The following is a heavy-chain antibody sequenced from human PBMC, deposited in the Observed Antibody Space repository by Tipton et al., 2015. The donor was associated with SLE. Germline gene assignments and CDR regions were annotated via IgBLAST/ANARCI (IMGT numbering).Heavy chain of an antibody. Sequence: TLSLTCTVSGGSTSSSSYYWGWIRQPPGKGLDWIGRIYYSGSTYYNPSLKSRVTTSVDTSKNQFSLKLSSVTAADTAVYYCARQVRIAARPYSDYMDVGGKGTTVTASS. D-gene: IGHD6-6*01. CDR3: ARQVRIAARPYSDYMDV. J-gene: IGHJ6*03. CDR1: GGSTSSSSYY. CDR2: IYYSGST. V-gene: IGHV4-39*01.